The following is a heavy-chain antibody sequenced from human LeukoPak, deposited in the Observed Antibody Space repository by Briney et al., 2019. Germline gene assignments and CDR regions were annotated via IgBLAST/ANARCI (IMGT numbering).Heavy chain of an antibody. Sequence: GGSLRLSCAASGFTFSSYWMSWVRQAPGKGLEWVANIKQDGSEKYYVDFVKGRFTISRDNAKNSLYLQMNSLRAEDTAVYYCARRMIAAAGRANFDYWGQGTLVTVSS. V-gene: IGHV3-7*01. CDR1: GFTFSSYW. J-gene: IGHJ4*02. D-gene: IGHD6-13*01. CDR3: ARRMIAAAGRANFDY. CDR2: IKQDGSEK.